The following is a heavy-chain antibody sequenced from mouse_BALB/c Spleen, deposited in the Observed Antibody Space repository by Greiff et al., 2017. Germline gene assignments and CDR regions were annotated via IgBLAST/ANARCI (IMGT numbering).Heavy chain of an antibody. D-gene: IGHD3-1*01. J-gene: IGHJ4*01. Sequence: VQLQESGPGLVAPSQSLSITCTVSGFSLTSYGVHWVRQPPGKGLEWLGVIWAGGSTNYNSALMSRLSISKDNSKSQVFLKMNSLQTDDTAMYYCARRGLRGGYYAMDYWGQGTSVTVSS. V-gene: IGHV2-9*02. CDR3: ARRGLRGGYYAMDY. CDR1: GFSLTSYG. CDR2: IWAGGST.